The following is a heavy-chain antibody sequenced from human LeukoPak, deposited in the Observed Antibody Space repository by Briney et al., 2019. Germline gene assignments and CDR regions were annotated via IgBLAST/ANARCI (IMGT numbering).Heavy chain of an antibody. Sequence: GASVKVSCKASGYTFTSYDINWVRQATGQGLEWMGWMNPNSGNTGYAQKFQGRVTMTRNTSISTAYMELSSLRSEDTAVYYCARTEDRFLGWLARDYYYYYMDVWGKGTTVTVSS. CDR1: GYTFTSYD. V-gene: IGHV1-8*01. CDR3: ARTEDRFLGWLARDYYYYYMDV. CDR2: MNPNSGNT. J-gene: IGHJ6*03. D-gene: IGHD3-3*01.